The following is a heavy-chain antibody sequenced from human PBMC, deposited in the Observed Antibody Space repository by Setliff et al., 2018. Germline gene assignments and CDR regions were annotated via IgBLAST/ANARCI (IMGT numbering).Heavy chain of an antibody. CDR3: VKTHWDTWIRGAFDI. CDR1: GFTFNTYT. J-gene: IGHJ3*02. D-gene: IGHD3-10*01. V-gene: IGHV3-64D*09. CDR2: IGPNGVST. Sequence: GSLRLSCSASGFTFNTYTMHWVRQAPGKGLEYVSSIGPNGVSTYYANSVKGRFTIYRDSAKNTLYLQMSSLRAEDTAVYYCVKTHWDTWIRGAFDIWGQWTMVTVSS.